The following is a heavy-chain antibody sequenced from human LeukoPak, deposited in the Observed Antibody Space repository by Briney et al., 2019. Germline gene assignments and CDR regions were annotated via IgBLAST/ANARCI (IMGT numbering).Heavy chain of an antibody. CDR1: GGSITNYY. Sequence: SETLSLTCTVSGGSITNYYWNWVRQSPGKDLEWIGYVSYSGRTHYSSSLKSRVAISVDTSKNQFSQNLASVTAADTAVYYCARPGRRDGDNGDYWYFELWGRGTLVTVSS. CDR3: ARPGRRDGDNGDYWYFEL. V-gene: IGHV4-59*01. CDR2: VSYSGRT. J-gene: IGHJ2*01. D-gene: IGHD5-24*01.